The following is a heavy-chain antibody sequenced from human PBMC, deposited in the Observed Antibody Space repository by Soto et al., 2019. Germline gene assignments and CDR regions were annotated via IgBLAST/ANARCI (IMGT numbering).Heavy chain of an antibody. CDR2: ISVYNGNT. CDR3: ARDAAVLPAVPALNYYYGMDV. D-gene: IGHD2-2*01. Sequence: GASVKVSCKASGYTFSSYGISWARQAPAQGLEWMAWISVYNGNTKYAQKAQGRVIMTTDTSTSTAYMELRSLRSDDTAMYYCARDAAVLPAVPALNYYYGMDVWGQGTTVTVSS. J-gene: IGHJ6*02. V-gene: IGHV1-18*01. CDR1: GYTFSSYG.